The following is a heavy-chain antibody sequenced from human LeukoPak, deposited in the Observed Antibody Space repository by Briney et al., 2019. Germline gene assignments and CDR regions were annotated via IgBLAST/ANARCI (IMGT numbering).Heavy chain of an antibody. Sequence: GGSLRLSCAASGFTFSSYAMHWVRQAPGKGLEWVAVISYDGSNKYYADSVKGRFTISRDNSKNTLYLQMNSLRAEDTAVYYCARDLLRYSGSYGGFDYWGQGTLVTVSS. J-gene: IGHJ4*02. CDR3: ARDLLRYSGSYGGFDY. CDR1: GFTFSSYA. V-gene: IGHV3-30-3*01. CDR2: ISYDGSNK. D-gene: IGHD1-26*01.